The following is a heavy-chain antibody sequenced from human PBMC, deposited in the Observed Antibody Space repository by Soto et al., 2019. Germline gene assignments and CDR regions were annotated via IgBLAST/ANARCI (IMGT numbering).Heavy chain of an antibody. CDR2: IYWDDDK. CDR1: GFSRSTGGMC. CDR3: AHAIAAACPFDY. V-gene: IGHV2-5*08. J-gene: IGHJ4*02. D-gene: IGHD6-13*01. Sequence: SGPTLVNPTQTLTLTCTFSGFSRSTGGMCVSWIRQPPGKALEWLALIYWDDDKRYSPSLKSRLTITKETSKNQVVLTMTNMDPVDTAKYYCAHAIAAACPFDYWGQGTLVTVSS.